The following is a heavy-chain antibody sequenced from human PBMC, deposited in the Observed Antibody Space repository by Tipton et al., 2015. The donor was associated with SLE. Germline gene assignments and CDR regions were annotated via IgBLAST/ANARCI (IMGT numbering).Heavy chain of an antibody. J-gene: IGHJ4*02. Sequence: SLRLSCAASGFTFSSYSMNWVRQAPGKGLEWVSSISSSSSYIYYADSVKGRFTISRDNAKNSLYLQMNSLRAEDTAVYYCARDKGGGSYSFDYWGQGTLVTVSS. CDR1: GFTFSSYS. CDR3: ARDKGGGSYSFDY. D-gene: IGHD1-26*01. V-gene: IGHV3-21*01. CDR2: ISSSSSYI.